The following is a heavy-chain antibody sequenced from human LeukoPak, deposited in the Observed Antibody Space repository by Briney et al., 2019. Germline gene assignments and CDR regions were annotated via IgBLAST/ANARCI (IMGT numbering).Heavy chain of an antibody. J-gene: IGHJ4*02. D-gene: IGHD2-15*01. CDR1: GFSISSGYY. CDR2: IYHSGST. CDR3: ARAICGDGSCHWFDY. V-gene: IGHV4-38-2*01. Sequence: SETLSLTCAVSGFSISSGYYWGWIRQPPGKGLEWIGSIYHSGSTYYNPSLKSRVTISEDTSKNQFSLKLRSVTAADTAVYYCARAICGDGSCHWFDYWGQGTLVTVSS.